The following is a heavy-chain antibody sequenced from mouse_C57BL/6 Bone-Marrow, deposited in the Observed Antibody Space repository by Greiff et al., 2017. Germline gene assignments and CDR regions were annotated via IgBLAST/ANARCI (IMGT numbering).Heavy chain of an antibody. D-gene: IGHD1-1*01. J-gene: IGHJ3*01. Sequence: VHVKQSGAELVRPGASVKLSCTASGFNIKDDYMHWVKQRPEQGLEWIGWIDPENGDTEYASKFQGKATITADTSSNTAYLQLSSLTSEDTAVYYCTTRGVYYGRPWFAYWGQGTLVTVSA. CDR2: IDPENGDT. V-gene: IGHV14-4*01. CDR3: TTRGVYYGRPWFAY. CDR1: GFNIKDDY.